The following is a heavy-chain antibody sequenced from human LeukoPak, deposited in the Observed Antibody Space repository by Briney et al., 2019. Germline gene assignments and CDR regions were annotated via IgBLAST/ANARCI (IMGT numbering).Heavy chain of an antibody. Sequence: GGSLRLSCAASGFTFDDYAMHWVRQAPGKGLEWVSGISWNSGSIGYADSVKGRFTISRDNAKNSLYLQMSSLRAEDTALYYCAKDAHLDYGDYVNFYYYYGMDVWGQGTTVTVSS. CDR2: ISWNSGSI. CDR1: GFTFDDYA. CDR3: AKDAHLDYGDYVNFYYYYGMDV. J-gene: IGHJ6*02. D-gene: IGHD4-17*01. V-gene: IGHV3-9*01.